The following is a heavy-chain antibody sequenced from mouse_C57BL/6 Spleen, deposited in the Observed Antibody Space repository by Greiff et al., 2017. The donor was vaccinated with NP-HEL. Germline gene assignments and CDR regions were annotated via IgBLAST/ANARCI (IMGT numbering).Heavy chain of an antibody. CDR2: IYPGSGST. D-gene: IGHD1-1*01. CDR3: ARGSSYVDAMDY. V-gene: IGHV1-55*01. CDR1: GYTFTSYW. Sequence: QVQLQQSGAELVKPGASVKMSCKASGYTFTSYWITWVKQRPGQGLEWIGDIYPGSGSTNYNEKFKSKATLTVDTSSSTAYMQLSSLTSEDSAVYYCARGSSYVDAMDYWGQGTSVTVSS. J-gene: IGHJ4*01.